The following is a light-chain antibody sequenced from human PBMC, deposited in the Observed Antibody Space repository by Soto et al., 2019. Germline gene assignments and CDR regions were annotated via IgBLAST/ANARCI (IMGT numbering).Light chain of an antibody. V-gene: IGKV1-5*01. CDR1: QNINSW. CDR2: DAS. Sequence: DIQMTQSPSSLSASVGDRVTITCRASQNINSWLAWYQQKPGKAPNLLIYDASTLESGVPSRFSGSGSGTEFTLTISSLQPDDFATYYGQHYNSYSEAFGQGTKVDI. J-gene: IGKJ1*01. CDR3: QHYNSYSEA.